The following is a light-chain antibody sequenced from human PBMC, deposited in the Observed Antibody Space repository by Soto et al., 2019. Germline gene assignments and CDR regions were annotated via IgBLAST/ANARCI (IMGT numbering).Light chain of an antibody. V-gene: IGLV2-8*01. CDR1: SSDVGGYNY. CDR2: EVT. J-gene: IGLJ2*01. Sequence: QSALTQPPSASGSPGQSVTISCTGTSSDVGGYNYVSWYQRHPGKAPKLMIYEVTKRPSGVPDRFSGSKSGNTASLTVSWLQTEDEADYYCSSYADNNNVVFGGGTKVTVL. CDR3: SSYADNNNVV.